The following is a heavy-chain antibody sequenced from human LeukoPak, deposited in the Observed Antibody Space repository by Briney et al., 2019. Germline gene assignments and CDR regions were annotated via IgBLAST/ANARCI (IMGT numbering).Heavy chain of an antibody. CDR2: IYTSGST. V-gene: IGHV4-4*07. J-gene: IGHJ4*02. CDR3: ARDRNYAIDY. CDR1: GVSMDSYY. Sequence: PSETLSLTCTVSGVSMDSYYWSWIRQPAGKGLEWIGRIYTSGSTNYNPSLKSRVTISVDTSKNQFSLKLSSVTAADTAVYYCARDRNYAIDYWGQGTLVTVSS. D-gene: IGHD1-7*01.